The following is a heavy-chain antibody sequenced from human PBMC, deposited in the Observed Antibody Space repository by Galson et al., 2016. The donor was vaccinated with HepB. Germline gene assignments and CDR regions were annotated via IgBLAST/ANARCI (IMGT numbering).Heavy chain of an antibody. CDR3: ARELVRSAFDL. V-gene: IGHV3-11*06. CDR2: ITSDGDSR. CDR1: NFILSHYY. Sequence: SLRLSCAASNFILSHYYMNWVRQAPGKGLEWVSFITSDGDSRNYADSVKGRFTISRDNAKNSVYLQMNSLRAEDTGVYYCARELVRSAFDLWGQGTMVTVSS. D-gene: IGHD6-6*01. J-gene: IGHJ3*01.